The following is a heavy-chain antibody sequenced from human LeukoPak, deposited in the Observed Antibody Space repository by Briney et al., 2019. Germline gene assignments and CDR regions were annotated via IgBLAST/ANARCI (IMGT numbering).Heavy chain of an antibody. CDR2: IYNSGST. CDR3: ARGAAAAYAFDY. J-gene: IGHJ4*02. D-gene: IGHD6-25*01. Sequence: SETLSLTCTVSGGSISSYYWGWIRQPPGKGLEWIGSIYNSGSTYYNPSLKSRVSMSVDTSKNQFSLKLSSVTAADTAVYYCARGAAAAYAFDYWGQGTLVTVSS. CDR1: GGSISSYY. V-gene: IGHV4-39*07.